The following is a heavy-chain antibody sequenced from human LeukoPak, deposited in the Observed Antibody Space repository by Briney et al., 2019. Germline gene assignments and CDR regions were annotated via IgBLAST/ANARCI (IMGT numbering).Heavy chain of an antibody. Sequence: GGSLRLSCATSGFTFSDHYMDWVRQDPGKGLEWVSAISGSGGSTYYADSVKGRFTISRDNSKNTLYLQMNSLRAEDTAVYYCANPEGPEDWGQGTLVTVSS. CDR2: ISGSGGST. V-gene: IGHV3-23*01. J-gene: IGHJ4*02. D-gene: IGHD1-14*01. CDR1: GFTFSDHY. CDR3: ANPEGPED.